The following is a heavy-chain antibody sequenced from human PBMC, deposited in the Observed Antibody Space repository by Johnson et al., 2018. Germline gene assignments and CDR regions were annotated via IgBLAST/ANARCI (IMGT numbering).Heavy chain of an antibody. V-gene: IGHV4-59*01. Sequence: QVQLQESGPGLVKPSETLSLTCTVSGGSISSYYWSWIRQPPGKGLEWIGYIYYSGSTNYNPSLKSRVTISVDTSKNQFSLKLSSVTAADPAVYSFAGRTYGSGGLCGMDVWGQGTTVTVSS. CDR1: GGSISSYY. D-gene: IGHD3-10*01. CDR3: AGRTYGSGGLCGMDV. J-gene: IGHJ6*02. CDR2: IYYSGST.